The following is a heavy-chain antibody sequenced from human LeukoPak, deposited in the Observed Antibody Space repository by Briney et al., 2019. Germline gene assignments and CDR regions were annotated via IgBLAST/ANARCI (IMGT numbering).Heavy chain of an antibody. J-gene: IGHJ6*03. CDR3: ASGEAGIAAAGTHLGYYYYMDV. CDR2: IYYSGST. Sequence: PSETLSLTCTVSGGSLSSSSYYWGWIRHPPGKGLEWIGSIYYSGSTYYNPSLKSRVTISVDTSKNQFSLKLSSVTAADTAVYYCASGEAGIAAAGTHLGYYYYMDVWGKGTTVTVSS. CDR1: GGSLSSSSYY. D-gene: IGHD6-13*01. V-gene: IGHV4-39*01.